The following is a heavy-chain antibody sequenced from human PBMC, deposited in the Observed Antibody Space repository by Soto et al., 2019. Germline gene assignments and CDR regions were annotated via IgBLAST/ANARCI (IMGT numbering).Heavy chain of an antibody. D-gene: IGHD6-13*01. V-gene: IGHV3-30-3*01. CDR1: GFTFSSYA. Sequence: GGSLSLSCAASGFTFSSYAMHWVRQAPGKGLEWVAVISYDGSNKYYADSVKGRFTISRDNSKNTLYLQMNSLRAEDTAVYYCARDLRIAAPRRHDYWGQGTLVTSPQ. CDR2: ISYDGSNK. CDR3: ARDLRIAAPRRHDY. J-gene: IGHJ4*02.